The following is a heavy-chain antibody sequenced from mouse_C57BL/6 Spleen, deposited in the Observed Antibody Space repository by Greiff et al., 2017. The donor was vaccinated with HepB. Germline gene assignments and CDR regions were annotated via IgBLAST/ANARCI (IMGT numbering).Heavy chain of an antibody. CDR1: GYSITSGYY. CDR2: ISYDGSN. Sequence: ESGPGLVKPSQSLSLTCSVTGYSITSGYYWNWIRQFPGNKLEWMGYISYDGSNNYNPSLKNRISITRDTSKNQFFLKLNSVTTEDTATYYCASLYYGSSGGYFDYWGQGTTLTVSS. CDR3: ASLYYGSSGGYFDY. J-gene: IGHJ2*01. V-gene: IGHV3-6*01. D-gene: IGHD1-1*01.